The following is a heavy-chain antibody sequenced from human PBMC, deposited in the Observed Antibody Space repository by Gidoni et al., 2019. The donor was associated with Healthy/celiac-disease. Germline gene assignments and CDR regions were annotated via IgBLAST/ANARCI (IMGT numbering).Heavy chain of an antibody. CDR3: ARDRAPYDSSGYYFYWYFDL. V-gene: IGHV4-59*01. J-gene: IGHJ2*01. Sequence: QVQLQESGPGLVKPSETLSLTCTVSGGSISSYYWSWIRQPPGKGLEWIGYIYYSGSTNYNPSLKSRVTISVDTSKNQFSLKLSSVTAADTAVYYCARDRAPYDSSGYYFYWYFDLWGRGTLVTVSS. CDR2: IYYSGST. CDR1: GGSISSYY. D-gene: IGHD3-22*01.